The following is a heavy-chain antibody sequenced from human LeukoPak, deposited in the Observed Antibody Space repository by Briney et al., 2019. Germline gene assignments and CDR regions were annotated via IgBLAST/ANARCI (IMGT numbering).Heavy chain of an antibody. CDR2: IYYSGST. Sequence: SETLSLTCTVSGGSISSSSYYWGWISQPPGKGLEWIGSIYYSGSTYYNPSLKSRVTISVDTSKNQFSLKLSSVTAADTAVYYCARRGRVVPAAMYYFDYWGQGTLVTVSS. D-gene: IGHD2-2*01. V-gene: IGHV4-39*01. CDR1: GGSISSSSYY. J-gene: IGHJ4*02. CDR3: ARRGRVVPAAMYYFDY.